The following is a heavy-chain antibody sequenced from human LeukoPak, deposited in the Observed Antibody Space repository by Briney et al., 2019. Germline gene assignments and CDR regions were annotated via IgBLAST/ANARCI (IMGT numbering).Heavy chain of an antibody. CDR2: INHSGST. J-gene: IGHJ5*02. D-gene: IGHD3-10*01. Sequence: SETLSLTCAVYGGSFSGYYWSWIRQPPGKGLEWIGEINHSGSTNYNPSLKSRVTISVDTSKNQFSLKLSSVTAADTAVYYCARRTVLWFGELLSSTYNWFDPWGQGTLVTVSS. CDR1: GGSFSGYY. CDR3: ARRTVLWFGELLSSTYNWFDP. V-gene: IGHV4-34*01.